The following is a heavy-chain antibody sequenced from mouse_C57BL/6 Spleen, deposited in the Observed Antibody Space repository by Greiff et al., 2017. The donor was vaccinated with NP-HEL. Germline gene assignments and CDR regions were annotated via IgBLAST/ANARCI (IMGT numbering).Heavy chain of an antibody. CDR3: ASAGYGSSWYFDV. D-gene: IGHD1-1*01. CDR1: GFTFSDYY. V-gene: IGHV5-12*01. Sequence: EVMLVESGGGLVQPGGSLKLSCAASGFTFSDYYMYWVRQTPEKRLEWVAYISNGGGSTYYPDTVKGRFTISRDNAKNTLYLQMSRLKSEDTAMYYCASAGYGSSWYFDVWGTGTTVTVSS. J-gene: IGHJ1*03. CDR2: ISNGGGST.